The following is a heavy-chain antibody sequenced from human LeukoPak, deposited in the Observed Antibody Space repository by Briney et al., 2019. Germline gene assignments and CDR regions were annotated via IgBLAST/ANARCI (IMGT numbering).Heavy chain of an antibody. CDR1: GFTFSDYY. CDR2: ISSSGSTI. D-gene: IGHD3-10*01. Sequence: GGSLRLSCAASGFTFSDYYMSWIRQAPGKGLEWVSYISSSGSTIYYADSVKGRFTISRDNAKNSLYLQMNSLRAEDTAVYYCARLITMVRGVIMGVDYWGQGTLVTVSS. V-gene: IGHV3-11*01. J-gene: IGHJ4*02. CDR3: ARLITMVRGVIMGVDY.